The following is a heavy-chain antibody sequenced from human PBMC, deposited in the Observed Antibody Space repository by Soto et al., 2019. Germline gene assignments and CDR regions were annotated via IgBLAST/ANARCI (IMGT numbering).Heavy chain of an antibody. CDR1: GGTFSSYA. CDR2: IIPIFGTA. D-gene: IGHD3-22*01. Sequence: QVQLVQSGAEVKKPGSSVKVSCKASGGTFSSYAITWVRQAPGQGLEWMGGIIPIFGTANYAQKFQGRVTITADESTSTAYIELSSLRAEDTAVYYWARDRGPSSGYYPYWFDPWGQGTLVTVSS. CDR3: ARDRGPSSGYYPYWFDP. V-gene: IGHV1-69*12. J-gene: IGHJ5*02.